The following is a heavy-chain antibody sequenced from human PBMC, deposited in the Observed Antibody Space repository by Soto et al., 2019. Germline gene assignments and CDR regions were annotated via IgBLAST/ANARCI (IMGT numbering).Heavy chain of an antibody. V-gene: IGHV3-30*18. Sequence: GGSLRLSCAASGFTFSSYGMHWVRQAPGKGLEWVAVISYDGSNKYYADSVKGRFTISRDNSKNTLYLQMNSLRAEDTAVYYCAKDSSGYYLQNYYYYGMDVWGQGTTVPVSS. CDR3: AKDSSGYYLQNYYYYGMDV. D-gene: IGHD3-22*01. CDR2: ISYDGSNK. CDR1: GFTFSSYG. J-gene: IGHJ6*02.